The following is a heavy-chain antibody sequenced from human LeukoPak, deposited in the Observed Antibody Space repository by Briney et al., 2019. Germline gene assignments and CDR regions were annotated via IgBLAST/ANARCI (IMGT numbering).Heavy chain of an antibody. CDR2: ISSYNGNT. V-gene: IGHV1-18*01. D-gene: IGHD1-1*01. Sequence: GASVKVSCKASGYTFSSDGISWVRQAPGQGLEWMGWISSYNGNTKYAEKLQGRVTMTTDTSTSTAYMELRSLRSDDTAVYYCARVQLELSGEPFDYWGQGTLVTVSS. CDR1: GYTFSSDG. CDR3: ARVQLELSGEPFDY. J-gene: IGHJ4*02.